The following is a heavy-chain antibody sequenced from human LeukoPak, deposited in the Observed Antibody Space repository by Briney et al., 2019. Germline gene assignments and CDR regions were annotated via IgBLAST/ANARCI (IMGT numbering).Heavy chain of an antibody. CDR2: IYSGGST. V-gene: IGHV3-53*01. D-gene: IGHD3-22*01. J-gene: IGHJ4*02. CDR1: GFTFNGYS. CDR3: ARDINYYDSSGYYFYW. Sequence: PGGSLRLSCAASGFTFNGYSMSWVRQAPGKGLEWVSVIYSGGSTYYADSVKGRFTISRDNSKNTLYLQMNSLRAEDTAVYYCARDINYYDSSGYYFYWWGQGTLVTVSS.